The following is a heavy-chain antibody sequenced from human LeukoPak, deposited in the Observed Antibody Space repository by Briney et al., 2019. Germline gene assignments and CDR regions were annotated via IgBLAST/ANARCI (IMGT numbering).Heavy chain of an antibody. J-gene: IGHJ5*02. CDR3: ARVSPVGAAMVRGVIAFWFDP. Sequence: ASVKVSCKASGYTFTGYYMHWVRQAPGQGLEWMGWINPNSGGTNYAQKFQGRVTMTGDTSISTAYMELSRLRSDDTAVYYCARVSPVGAAMVRGVIAFWFDPWGQGTLVTVSS. D-gene: IGHD3-10*01. CDR1: GYTFTGYY. V-gene: IGHV1-2*02. CDR2: INPNSGGT.